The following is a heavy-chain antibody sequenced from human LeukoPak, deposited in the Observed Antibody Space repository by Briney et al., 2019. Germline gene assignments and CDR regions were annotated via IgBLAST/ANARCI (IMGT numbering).Heavy chain of an antibody. V-gene: IGHV5-51*01. CDR3: ARRSCSSTSCSYNWFDP. CDR1: GYSFTSYW. J-gene: IGHJ5*02. Sequence: GESLKISCQGSGYSFTSYWIGWVRQMPGKGLEWMGIIYPGDSDTRYSPSFQGQVTISADKSISTAYLQWSSLKASDTAMYYCARRSCSSTSCSYNWFDPWGQGTLVTVSS. D-gene: IGHD2-2*01. CDR2: IYPGDSDT.